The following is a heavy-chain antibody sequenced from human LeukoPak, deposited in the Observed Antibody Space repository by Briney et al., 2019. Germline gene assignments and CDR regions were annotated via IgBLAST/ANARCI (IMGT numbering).Heavy chain of an antibody. J-gene: IGHJ5*02. Sequence: SETLSLTCTVSGASISSYYWSWVRQPAGKALEWIGRIYVTGSTTYNPSLESRVTMSLDTSKNHFSLKLRSVTAADTAVYYCARDSGTTGEVKFDPWGQGTLVTVSP. CDR3: ARDSGTTGEVKFDP. CDR1: GASISSYY. CDR2: IYVTGST. V-gene: IGHV4-4*07. D-gene: IGHD1-7*01.